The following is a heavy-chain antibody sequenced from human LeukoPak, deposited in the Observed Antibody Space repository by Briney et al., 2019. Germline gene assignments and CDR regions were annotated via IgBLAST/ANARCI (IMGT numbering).Heavy chain of an antibody. V-gene: IGHV4-39*01. CDR2: IYYRGST. CDR1: GGSISSSSYY. CDR3: ARHRPAGVMEPFDY. J-gene: IGHJ4*02. Sequence: PSETLSLTCSVSGGSISSSSYYWGWVRQPPGKGLEWIGTIYYRGSTYYIPSLKSRVTISVDTSKNQFTLKLTSVTTADTAVYYCARHRPAGVMEPFDYWGQGTLVTVSS. D-gene: IGHD2-2*01.